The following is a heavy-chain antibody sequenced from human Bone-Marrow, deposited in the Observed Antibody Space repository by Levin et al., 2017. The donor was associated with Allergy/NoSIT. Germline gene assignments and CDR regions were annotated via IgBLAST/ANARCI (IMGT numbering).Heavy chain of an antibody. CDR3: ALMRVDKWGYDY. D-gene: IGHD7-27*01. V-gene: IGHV2-70*11. J-gene: IGHJ4*02. Sequence: GSGPTLVKPPQTLTLTCTFSGFSLSTSAMCVSWIRPPPGKALEWLARIDWDDDKYYSTSLKTRLTISKDTFRNQVVLTMTNMDPVDTATYFCALMRVDKWGYDYWGQGTLVTVSS. CDR1: GFSLSTSAMC. CDR2: IDWDDDK.